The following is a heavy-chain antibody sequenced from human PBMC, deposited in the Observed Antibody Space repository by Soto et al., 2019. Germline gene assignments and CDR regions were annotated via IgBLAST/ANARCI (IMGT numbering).Heavy chain of an antibody. CDR1: GYTFTSYG. CDR2: ISAYNGNT. Sequence: QVQLVQSGAEVKKPGASVKVSCKASGYTFTSYGISWVRQAPGQGLEWMGWISAYNGNTNYAQKLQGRVTMTTATSTSTAYMELRSLRSDDTAVYYCARLPIFGSDYYYYGMDVWGQGTTVTVSS. CDR3: ARLPIFGSDYYYYGMDV. D-gene: IGHD3-3*01. V-gene: IGHV1-18*01. J-gene: IGHJ6*02.